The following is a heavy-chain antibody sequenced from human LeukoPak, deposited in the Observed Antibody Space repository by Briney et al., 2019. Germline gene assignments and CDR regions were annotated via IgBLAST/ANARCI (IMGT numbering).Heavy chain of an antibody. CDR3: ARDYEFAYAFDI. V-gene: IGHV4-4*07. CDR1: GLTFSNAW. D-gene: IGHD3-16*01. CDR2: IYTSGST. J-gene: IGHJ3*02. Sequence: GSLRLSCAASGLTFSNAWMSWIRQSAGKGLEWIGRIYTSGSTNYNPSLKSRVTISVDTSKNQFSLKLSSVTAADTAVYYCARDYEFAYAFDIWGQGTMVTVSS.